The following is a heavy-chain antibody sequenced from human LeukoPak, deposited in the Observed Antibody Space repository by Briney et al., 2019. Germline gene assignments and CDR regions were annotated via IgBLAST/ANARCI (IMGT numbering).Heavy chain of an antibody. Sequence: APVKVSCKASGGTFSSYAISWVRQAPGQGLEWMGGIIPIFGTANYAQKFQGRVTITADESTSTAYMELSSLRSEDTAVYYCARAQEPYCSCTSCPKSWFDPWGQGTLVTVSS. D-gene: IGHD2-2*01. CDR3: ARAQEPYCSCTSCPKSWFDP. J-gene: IGHJ5*02. CDR2: IIPIFGTA. CDR1: GGTFSSYA. V-gene: IGHV1-69*13.